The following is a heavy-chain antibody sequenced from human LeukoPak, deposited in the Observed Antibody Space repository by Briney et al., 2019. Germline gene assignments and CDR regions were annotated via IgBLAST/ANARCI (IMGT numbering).Heavy chain of an antibody. CDR2: ISYDGSNK. CDR3: ARVGDYYGSGSYYTPFDY. CDR1: GFTFSSYA. V-gene: IGHV3-30-3*01. Sequence: GGSLRLSCAASGFTFSSYAMHWVRQAPGKGLEWVAVISYDGSNKYYADSVKGRFTISRDNSKNTLYLQMNSLRAEDTAVYYCARVGDYYGSGSYYTPFDYWGQGTLVTVSS. J-gene: IGHJ4*02. D-gene: IGHD3-10*01.